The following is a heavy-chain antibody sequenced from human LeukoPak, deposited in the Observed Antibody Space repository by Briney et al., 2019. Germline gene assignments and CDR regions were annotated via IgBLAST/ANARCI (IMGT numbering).Heavy chain of an antibody. CDR3: ARGGVAKLGPLDL. J-gene: IGHJ5*02. CDR1: GYALSELS. D-gene: IGHD7-27*01. Sequence: ASVKVSCKVSGYALSELSMHWVRQAPGEGLEWMGGFDTEEAEKMYAQKFQGRVTMTEDTSTDTAYMELSSLRSEDAAVYYCARGGVAKLGPLDLWGQGTLVTVSS. CDR2: FDTEEAEK. V-gene: IGHV1-24*01.